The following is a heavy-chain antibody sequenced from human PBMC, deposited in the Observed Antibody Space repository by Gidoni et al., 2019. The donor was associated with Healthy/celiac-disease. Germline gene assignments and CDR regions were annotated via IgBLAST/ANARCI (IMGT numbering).Heavy chain of an antibody. V-gene: IGHV4-39*01. CDR1: GGSISSSSYY. D-gene: IGHD1-26*01. J-gene: IGHJ4*02. CDR2: IYSGGST. CDR3: ARPLSGSSDY. Sequence: QLQLQESGPGLVKPSETLSRTCTVPGGSISSSSYYWGWLRHPPGKGLEWIGSIYSGGSTYSNPSLKSRVTISVDTSKNQFSLKLSSVTAADTAVYYCARPLSGSSDYWGQGTLVTVSS.